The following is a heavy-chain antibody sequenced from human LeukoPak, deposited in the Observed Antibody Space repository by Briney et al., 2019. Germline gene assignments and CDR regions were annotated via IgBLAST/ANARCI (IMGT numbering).Heavy chain of an antibody. D-gene: IGHD2-15*01. J-gene: IGHJ4*02. V-gene: IGHV4-39*01. CDR2: ICYSGSS. CDR1: GVSVRSRSYC. CDR3: ARHSGVASTLPFDY. Sequence: SETLSLTCSVSGVSVRSRSYCWGWVRQTPGKGLEWIGSICYSGSSSYKPSFKSRVTISVDTSQNQFSLNLRSVTAADTAVYYCARHSGVASTLPFDYWGQGSLVTVSS.